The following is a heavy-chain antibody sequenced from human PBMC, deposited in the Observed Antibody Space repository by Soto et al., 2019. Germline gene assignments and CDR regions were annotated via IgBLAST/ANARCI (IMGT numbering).Heavy chain of an antibody. D-gene: IGHD2-2*02. J-gene: IGHJ5*02. Sequence: SETLSLTCAVYGGSFSGYYWSWIRQPPGKGLEWIGEINHSGSTNYNPSLKSRVTISVDTSKNQFSLKLSSVTAADTAVSYCARVGASVGYCSITSCYRGNWFDPWGQANLVTVSS. CDR3: ARVGASVGYCSITSCYRGNWFDP. V-gene: IGHV4-34*01. CDR1: GGSFSGYY. CDR2: INHSGST.